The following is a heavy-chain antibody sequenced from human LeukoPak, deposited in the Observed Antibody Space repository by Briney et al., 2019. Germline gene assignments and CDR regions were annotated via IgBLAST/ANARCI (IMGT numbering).Heavy chain of an antibody. Sequence: PSETLSLTCAVYGASFRNYYWSWIRQTPGKRLEWIGEIDHSGATNYNPSLKSRVTISLDTSKNQFSLKLTSVIAADTAVYFCARSGTYQYSSTSDYWGQGTLVTVSS. J-gene: IGHJ4*02. CDR2: IDHSGAT. D-gene: IGHD6-13*01. V-gene: IGHV4-34*01. CDR1: GASFRNYY. CDR3: ARSGTYQYSSTSDY.